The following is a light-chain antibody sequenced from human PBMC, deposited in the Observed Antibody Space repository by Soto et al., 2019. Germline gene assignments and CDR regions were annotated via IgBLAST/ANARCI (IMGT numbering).Light chain of an antibody. CDR3: CSYAGSFWV. CDR2: DVS. V-gene: IGLV2-11*01. Sequence: QSALTQPRSVSGSPGQSVTISCTGTSSDVGGYNYVSWYQQHPGKAPKLMIYDVSKRPSGVPDRFSGSKSGNTASLTISGLQAEDEADDYCCSYAGSFWVFGGGTKLTVL. CDR1: SSDVGGYNY. J-gene: IGLJ3*02.